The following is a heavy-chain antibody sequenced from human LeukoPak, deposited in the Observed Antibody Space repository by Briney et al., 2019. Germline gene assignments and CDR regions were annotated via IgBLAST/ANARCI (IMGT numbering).Heavy chain of an antibody. J-gene: IGHJ4*02. Sequence: PGGSLRLSCAASGFTFSSYDMTWVRQAPGKGLEWISYISSSGTTIYYADSVKGRFTISRDNAKSSLDLQMNSLRVEDTAVYYCARSARDSEYTNMDYWGQGTLVTVSS. CDR3: ARSARDSEYTNMDY. CDR1: GFTFSSYD. CDR2: ISSSGTTI. D-gene: IGHD5-18*01. V-gene: IGHV3-48*03.